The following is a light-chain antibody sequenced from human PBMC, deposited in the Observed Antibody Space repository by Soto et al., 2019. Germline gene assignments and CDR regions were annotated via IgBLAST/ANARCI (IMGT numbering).Light chain of an antibody. V-gene: IGLV2-8*01. Sequence: QSVLNQPPSASGSPGQSVTLSCTGTSSDVGGYNYVSWYQQHPGKVPKLMIYEVNKRPSGVPDRFSGSKSGNTASLTVSGLQAEDEADYYCTSYAGGNNVFGTGTKLTVL. CDR2: EVN. J-gene: IGLJ1*01. CDR1: SSDVGGYNY. CDR3: TSYAGGNNV.